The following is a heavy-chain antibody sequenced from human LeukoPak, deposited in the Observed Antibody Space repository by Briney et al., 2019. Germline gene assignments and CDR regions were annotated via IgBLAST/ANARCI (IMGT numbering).Heavy chain of an antibody. CDR3: ARKLPPIYYYGMDV. D-gene: IGHD2-15*01. V-gene: IGHV1-8*01. Sequence: GASVKVSCKASGYTFTSYDINWVRQATGQGLEWMGWMNPNSGNTGYAQKFQGRVTKTRNTSISTAYLELSSLRSEDTAVYYCARKLPPIYYYGMDVWGQGTTVTVSS. CDR2: MNPNSGNT. J-gene: IGHJ6*02. CDR1: GYTFTSYD.